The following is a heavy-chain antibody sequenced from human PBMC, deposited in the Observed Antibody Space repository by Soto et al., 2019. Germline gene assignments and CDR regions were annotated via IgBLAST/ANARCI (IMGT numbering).Heavy chain of an antibody. V-gene: IGHV1-3*01. J-gene: IGHJ6*02. CDR1: GYPFTNYA. CDR3: ARDACSGTSCHTPEHYYGMDV. CDR2: INAGNGNT. Sequence: ASVKVSCKASGYPFTNYAMHWVRQAPGQRLKWMGWINAGNGNTKYSQTFQGMVTITRDTSASTAYMELGSLRSEDTAVYYCARDACSGTSCHTPEHYYGMDVWGQGTMVTVS. D-gene: IGHD2-2*01.